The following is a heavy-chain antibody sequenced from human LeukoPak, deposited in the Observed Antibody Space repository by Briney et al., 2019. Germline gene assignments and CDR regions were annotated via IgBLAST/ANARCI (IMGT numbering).Heavy chain of an antibody. D-gene: IGHD1-26*01. V-gene: IGHV5-51*01. J-gene: IGHJ4*02. CDR2: IYPGDSDT. Sequence: KVSCKGSGDSFTSYWISWVRQMPGKGLEWMGIIYPGDSDTRYSPSFQGQVTFSADKSISTAYLQWSSPKASDTAMYYCARLPDSGSYFAVRAYYFDYWGQGTLVTVSS. CDR3: ARLPDSGSYFAVRAYYFDY. CDR1: GDSFTSYW.